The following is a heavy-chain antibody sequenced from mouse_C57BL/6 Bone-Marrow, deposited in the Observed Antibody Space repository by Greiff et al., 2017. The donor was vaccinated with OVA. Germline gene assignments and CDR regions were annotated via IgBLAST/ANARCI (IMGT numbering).Heavy chain of an antibody. D-gene: IGHD1-1*01. CDR2: IDPETGGT. V-gene: IGHV1-15*01. CDR1: GYTFTDYE. J-gene: IGHJ3*01. Sequence: QVQLKQSGAELVRPGASVTLSCKASGYTFTDYEMHWVKQTPVHGLEWIGAIDPETGGTAYNQKFKGKAILTADKSSSTAYMELRSLTSEDSAVYYCTMMRIYGSRAWFAYWGQGTLVTVSA. CDR3: TMMRIYGSRAWFAY.